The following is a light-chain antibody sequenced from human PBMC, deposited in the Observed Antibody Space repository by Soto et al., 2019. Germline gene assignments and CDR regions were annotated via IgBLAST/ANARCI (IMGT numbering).Light chain of an antibody. CDR3: LQDSSYPRT. Sequence: AIQMTQSPSSLSASVGDRVTITCRASQGIGTELGWYQQRTGKAPTLLIYSTSTLQYGVPSRFSGSGSDTDFTLIISSLQPEDFATYYCLQDSSYPRTFGQGTKVEIK. CDR2: STS. CDR1: QGIGTE. V-gene: IGKV1-6*01. J-gene: IGKJ1*01.